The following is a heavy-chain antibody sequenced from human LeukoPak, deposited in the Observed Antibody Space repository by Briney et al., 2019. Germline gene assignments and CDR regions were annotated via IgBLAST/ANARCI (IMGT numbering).Heavy chain of an antibody. D-gene: IGHD3-10*01. J-gene: IGHJ6*03. CDR2: IIPIFGTA. CDR3: ATRSRRITMVRGVGGHYMDV. Sequence: SVKVSCKASGGTFSSYAISWVRQAPGQGLEWMGGIIPIFGTANYAQKFQGRVTITADKSTSTAYMELSSLRSEDTAVYYCATRSRRITMVRGVGGHYMDVWGKGTTVTVSS. CDR1: GGTFSSYA. V-gene: IGHV1-69*06.